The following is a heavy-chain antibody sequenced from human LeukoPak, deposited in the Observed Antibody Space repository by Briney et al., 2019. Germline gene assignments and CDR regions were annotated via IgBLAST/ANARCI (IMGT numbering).Heavy chain of an antibody. CDR1: GFTFSSYS. CDR2: ISTLSNTI. D-gene: IGHD1-7*01. J-gene: IGHJ5*02. CDR3: ARAQELDA. Sequence: GRSLRLSCAASGFTFSSYSMNCVRQAPGKGLEWISYISTLSNTIYYADSLKGRFTIARDNAKNSVYLQVNRLRVEDTAVYCCARAQELDAWGQGTLVTVSS. V-gene: IGHV3-48*04.